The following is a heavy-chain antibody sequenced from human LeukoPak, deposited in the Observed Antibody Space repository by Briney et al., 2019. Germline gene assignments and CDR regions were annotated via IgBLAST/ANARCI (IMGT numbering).Heavy chain of an antibody. V-gene: IGHV4-39*01. CDR2: IYYSGST. CDR3: ARHASRGYDILTGYYTPSLFFDY. D-gene: IGHD3-9*01. J-gene: IGHJ4*02. Sequence: SETLSLTCTVSGGSISSSSYYWGWIRQPPGKGLEWIGSIYYSGSTYYNPSLKSRVTISVDTSKNQFSLKLSSVTAADTAVYYCARHASRGYDILTGYYTPSLFFDYWGQGTLVTVSS. CDR1: GGSISSSSYY.